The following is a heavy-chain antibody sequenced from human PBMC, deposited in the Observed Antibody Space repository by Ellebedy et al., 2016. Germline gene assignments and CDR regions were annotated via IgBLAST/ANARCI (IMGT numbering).Heavy chain of an antibody. CDR3: ARDKYGDYGYDY. CDR1: GFTFTTYA. D-gene: IGHD4-17*01. Sequence: GESLKISXAASGFTFTTYALNWVRQAPGKGLEWVSSISSSSSYIYYADSVKGRFTISRDNAKNSLYLQMNSLRAEDTAVYYGARDKYGDYGYDYWGQGTLVTVSS. J-gene: IGHJ4*02. V-gene: IGHV3-21*01. CDR2: ISSSSSYI.